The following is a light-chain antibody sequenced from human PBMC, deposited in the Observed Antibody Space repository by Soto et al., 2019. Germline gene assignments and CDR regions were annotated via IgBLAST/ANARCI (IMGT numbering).Light chain of an antibody. Sequence: DIVLTQFPGTLSLSPGERATLSCRACRPISSNYLAWYQRKPGQAPRLLIYLTSRRATGIPDRFSGSGSGTDFTLTISRLEPEDFAVYYCQQYDSSPLTFGGGTKVEI. CDR3: QQYDSSPLT. CDR1: RPISSNY. CDR2: LTS. J-gene: IGKJ4*01. V-gene: IGKV3-20*01.